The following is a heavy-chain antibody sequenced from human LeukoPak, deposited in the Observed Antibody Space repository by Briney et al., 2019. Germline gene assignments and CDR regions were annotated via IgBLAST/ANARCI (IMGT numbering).Heavy chain of an antibody. CDR1: GGTFSSYA. Sequence: SVKVSCKASGGTFSSYAISWVRQAPGQGLEWMGGIIPIFGTVNYAQKFQGRVTITTDESTSTAYMELSSLRSEDTAVYYCARDLFGSGSYWRGAFDIWGQGTMVTVSS. CDR2: IIPIFGTV. D-gene: IGHD1-26*01. J-gene: IGHJ3*02. V-gene: IGHV1-69*05. CDR3: ARDLFGSGSYWRGAFDI.